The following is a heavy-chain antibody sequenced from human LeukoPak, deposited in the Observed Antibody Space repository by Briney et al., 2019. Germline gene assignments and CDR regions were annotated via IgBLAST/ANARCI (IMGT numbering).Heavy chain of an antibody. CDR2: INHGRST. J-gene: IGHJ4*02. V-gene: IGHV4-34*01. CDR3: ARGQFWSGYSI. Sequence: SETLSLTCAVSGGSFSGYYWSWIRQPPGKGLEWIGEINHGRSTNYNPSLKSRVTMSVDTSKNQFSLKLSSVTAADTAIYYCARGQFWSGYSIWGQGALVTVSS. CDR1: GGSFSGYY. D-gene: IGHD3-3*02.